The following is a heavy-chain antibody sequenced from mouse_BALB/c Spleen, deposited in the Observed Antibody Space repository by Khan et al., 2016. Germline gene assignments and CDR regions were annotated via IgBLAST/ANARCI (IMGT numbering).Heavy chain of an antibody. CDR3: IRERGYDAWFAY. CDR1: GFTFSSFG. CDR2: ISSDSSTI. D-gene: IGHD2-2*01. Sequence: EVELVESGGGLVQPGGSRKLSCAASGFTFSSFGMHWVRQAPEKGLEWVAYISSDSSTIYYADTLKGRFTISRDNPKNTLFLQMTSLRSEDTAMYYWIRERGYDAWFAYWGQGTLVTVSA. V-gene: IGHV5-17*02. J-gene: IGHJ3*01.